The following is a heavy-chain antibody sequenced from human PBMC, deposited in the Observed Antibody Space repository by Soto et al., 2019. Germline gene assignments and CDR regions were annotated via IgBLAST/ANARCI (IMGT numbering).Heavy chain of an antibody. CDR2: INDDGTRT. CDR1: GFVFNMYW. Sequence: PGGSLRLSCAASGFVFNMYWMHWVRQVPGEGPEWVTRINDDGTRTDYADSAKGRFTISRDNAKDILYLQMNALRVDDTAVYYCIRGPRPISTGTGAYWGQGTQVTVSS. D-gene: IGHD3-10*01. V-gene: IGHV3-74*01. J-gene: IGHJ4*02. CDR3: IRGPRPISTGTGAY.